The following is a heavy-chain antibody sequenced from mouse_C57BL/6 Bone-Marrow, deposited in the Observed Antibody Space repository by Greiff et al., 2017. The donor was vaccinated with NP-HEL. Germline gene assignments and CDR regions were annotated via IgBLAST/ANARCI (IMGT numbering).Heavy chain of an antibody. D-gene: IGHD3-1*01. J-gene: IGHJ1*03. CDR3: AREGLYWYFDV. CDR2: INPNNGGT. CDR1: GYTFTDYY. Sequence: EVKLHQSGPELVKPGASVKISCKASGYTFTDYYMHWVKQSHGKSLEWIGDINPNNGGTSYNQKFKGKATLTVDKSSSTAYMELRSLTSEDSAVYYCAREGLYWYFDVWGTGTTVTVSS. V-gene: IGHV1-26*01.